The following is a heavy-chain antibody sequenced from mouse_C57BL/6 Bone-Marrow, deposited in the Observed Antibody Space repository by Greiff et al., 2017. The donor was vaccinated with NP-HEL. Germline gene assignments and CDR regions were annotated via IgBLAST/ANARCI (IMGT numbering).Heavy chain of an antibody. V-gene: IGHV5-16*01. CDR3: ARVWVYYFDY. CDR2: INYDGSST. J-gene: IGHJ2*01. CDR1: GFTFSDYY. D-gene: IGHD4-1*01. Sequence: EVKLMESEGGLVQPGSSMKLSCTASGFTFSDYYMAWVRQVPEKGLEWVANINYDGSSTYYLDSLKSRFIISRDNAKNILYLQMSSLKSEDTATYYCARVWVYYFDYWGQGTTLTVSS.